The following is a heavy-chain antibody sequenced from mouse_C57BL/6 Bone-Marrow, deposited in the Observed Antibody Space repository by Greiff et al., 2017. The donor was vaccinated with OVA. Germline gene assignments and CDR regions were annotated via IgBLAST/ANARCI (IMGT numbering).Heavy chain of an antibody. CDR1: GYTFTDHI. Sequence: QVQLKESGAELASPGASVTLSCKASGYTFTDHIMNWVKKRPGQGLEWIGRIYPVSGETNYNQKFMGKATFSVDRSSSTVYMVLNSLTSEDPAVYYCGRRPVVATAGKGYYAMDYWGQGTSVTVSS. D-gene: IGHD1-1*01. J-gene: IGHJ4*01. V-gene: IGHV1-11*01. CDR3: GRRPVVATAGKGYYAMDY. CDR2: IYPVSGET.